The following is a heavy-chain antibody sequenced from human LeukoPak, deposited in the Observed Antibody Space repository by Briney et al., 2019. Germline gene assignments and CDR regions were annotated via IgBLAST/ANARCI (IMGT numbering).Heavy chain of an antibody. CDR1: GSTFTSYG. D-gene: IGHD3-22*01. J-gene: IGHJ4*02. V-gene: IGHV1-18*01. CDR3: ARDPSYYDSSGYPDY. Sequence: ASVKLSCKASGSTFTSYGISWVRQAPGQGLEWMGWISAYYGNTNYAQKLQGRVTMTTDTSTSTAFMELRSLTSDDTAVYYCARDPSYYDSSGYPDYWGQGTLVTVSS. CDR2: ISAYYGNT.